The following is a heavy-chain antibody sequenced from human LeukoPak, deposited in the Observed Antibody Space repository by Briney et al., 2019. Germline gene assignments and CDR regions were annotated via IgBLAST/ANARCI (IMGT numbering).Heavy chain of an antibody. CDR2: INSEGAGI. CDR3: VTDFLHLWG. V-gene: IGHV3-74*01. Sequence: GGSLRPSRAPSRFASSTYWTRGVRHAPAKGLVWVSRINSEGAGITYADSAKGRFTIYRYTAKNTLSLQMSSLRAEDTAVCYCVTDFLHLWGWGERRMVTVSS. D-gene: IGHD3/OR15-3a*01. J-gene: IGHJ3*01. CDR1: RFASSTYW.